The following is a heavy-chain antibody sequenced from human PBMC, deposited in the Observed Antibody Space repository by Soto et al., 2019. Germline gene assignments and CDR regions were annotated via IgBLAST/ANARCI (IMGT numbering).Heavy chain of an antibody. J-gene: IGHJ6*02. CDR2: INAGNGNT. CDR1: GYTFTSYA. CDR3: ARDMTTVDTAELPDPFYYYYGMDV. V-gene: IGHV1-3*01. Sequence: GASVKVSCKASGYTFTSYAMHWVRQAPGQRLEWMGWINAGNGNTKYSQKFQGRVTITRDTSASTAYMELSSLRSEDTAVYYCARDMTTVDTAELPDPFYYYYGMDVWGQGTTVTVSS. D-gene: IGHD4-17*01.